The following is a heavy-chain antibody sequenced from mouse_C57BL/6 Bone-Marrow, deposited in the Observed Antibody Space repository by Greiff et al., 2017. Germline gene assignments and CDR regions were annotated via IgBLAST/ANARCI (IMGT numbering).Heavy chain of an antibody. D-gene: IGHD2-5*01. J-gene: IGHJ4*01. CDR3: AREAYYSNWNYAMDY. V-gene: IGHV3-8*01. CDR2: ISYSGST. CDR1: GYSITSDY. Sequence: EVQGVESGPGLAKPSQTLSLTCSVTGYSITSDYWNWIRKFPGNKLEYMGYISYSGSTYYNPSLKSRISITRDTSKNQYYLQLNSVTTEDTATYYCAREAYYSNWNYAMDYWGQGTSVTVSS.